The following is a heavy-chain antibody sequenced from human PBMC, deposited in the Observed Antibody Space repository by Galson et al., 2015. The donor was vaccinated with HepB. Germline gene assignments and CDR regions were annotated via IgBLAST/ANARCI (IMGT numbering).Heavy chain of an antibody. Sequence: SLRLSCAASGFTFSSYSMNWVRQAPGKGLEWVSYISSSSSTIYYADSVKGRFTISRDNAKNSLYLQMNSLRAEDTAVYYCARQSLGLGYCSGGSCYTFDYWGQGTLVTVSS. CDR3: ARQSLGLGYCSGGSCYTFDY. CDR2: ISSSSSTI. CDR1: GFTFSSYS. J-gene: IGHJ4*02. V-gene: IGHV3-48*04. D-gene: IGHD2-15*01.